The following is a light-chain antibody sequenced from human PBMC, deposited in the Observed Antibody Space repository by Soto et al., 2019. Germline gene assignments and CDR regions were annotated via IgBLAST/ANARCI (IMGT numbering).Light chain of an antibody. CDR2: EVS. V-gene: IGLV2-14*01. Sequence: QSALTQSASVSGSPGQSITISCTGTSSDIGGYNYVSWYQQHPDKAPKLMIFEVSNRPSGVSNRFSGSKSGNTASLTISGLLPEDQADYYRSSNTTRSTVAFGGGPKLTVL. CDR3: SSNTTRSTVA. CDR1: SSDIGGYNY. J-gene: IGLJ2*01.